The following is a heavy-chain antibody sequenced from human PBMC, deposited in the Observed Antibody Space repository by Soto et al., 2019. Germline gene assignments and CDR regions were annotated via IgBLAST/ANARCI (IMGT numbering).Heavy chain of an antibody. CDR1: GFTFSTYA. CDR3: ARDWLATTNFDY. V-gene: IGHV3-30-3*01. J-gene: IGHJ4*02. CDR2: ISHDATKQ. Sequence: SLRLSCAASGFTFSTYAIHWVRQAPGKGLEWVAVISHDATKQYYADSVKGRFTISRDNSKNTLYLQMNSLTTEDTAVYYCARDWLATTNFDYWGQGTQVTVSS. D-gene: IGHD5-12*01.